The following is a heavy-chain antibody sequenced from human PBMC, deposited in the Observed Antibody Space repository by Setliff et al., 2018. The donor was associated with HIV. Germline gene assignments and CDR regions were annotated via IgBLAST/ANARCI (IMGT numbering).Heavy chain of an antibody. D-gene: IGHD2-15*01. Sequence: PGGSLRLSCAASGFTFSSYSMNWVRQAPGKGLEWVSYISSSSSTIYYADSVKGRFTISRDNAKNSLYLQMNSLRAEDTAVYYCARVVGSGRNYYYYYMDVWGKGTTVTSP. CDR3: ARVVGSGRNYYYYYMDV. J-gene: IGHJ6*03. CDR1: GFTFSSYS. V-gene: IGHV3-48*01. CDR2: ISSSSSTI.